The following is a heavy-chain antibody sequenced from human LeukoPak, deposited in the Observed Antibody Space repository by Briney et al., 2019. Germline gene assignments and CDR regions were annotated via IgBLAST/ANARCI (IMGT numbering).Heavy chain of an antibody. CDR1: GGSFSGYY. CDR3: ARLLLRYFDWLLSSWFDP. V-gene: IGHV4-34*01. Sequence: SETLSLTCAVYGGSFSGYYWSWIRQPPGKGLEWIGEINHSGSTSYNPSLKSRVTISVDTSKNQFSLKLSSVTAADTAVYYCARLLLRYFDWLLSSWFDPWGQGTLVTVSS. D-gene: IGHD3-9*01. J-gene: IGHJ5*02. CDR2: INHSGST.